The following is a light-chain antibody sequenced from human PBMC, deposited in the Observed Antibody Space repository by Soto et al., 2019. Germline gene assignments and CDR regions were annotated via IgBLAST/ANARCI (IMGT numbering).Light chain of an antibody. Sequence: QSVLTQPASVSGSPGQSITISCTGTSSDVGDYNYVSWYQQHPGKAPKLVIYDVSNRPSGCSNRFSGSKSGNTASLTISGLQAEDEADYYCSSYSSRSTVVFGGGTKLTVL. V-gene: IGLV2-14*01. J-gene: IGLJ2*01. CDR2: DVS. CDR1: SSDVGDYNY. CDR3: SSYSSRSTVV.